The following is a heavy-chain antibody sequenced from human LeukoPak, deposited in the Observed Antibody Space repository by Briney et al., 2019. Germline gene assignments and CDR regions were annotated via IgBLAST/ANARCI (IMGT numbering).Heavy chain of an antibody. Sequence: SETLSLTCTVSGGSISSYYWSWIRQPPGKGLEWIGCIYYSGSTNYNPSLKSRVTISVDTSKNQFSLKLSSVTAADTAVYYCARGYCTNGVCSSRYFDYWGQGTLVTVSS. V-gene: IGHV4-59*01. CDR3: ARGYCTNGVCSSRYFDY. D-gene: IGHD2-8*01. CDR2: IYYSGST. J-gene: IGHJ4*02. CDR1: GGSISSYY.